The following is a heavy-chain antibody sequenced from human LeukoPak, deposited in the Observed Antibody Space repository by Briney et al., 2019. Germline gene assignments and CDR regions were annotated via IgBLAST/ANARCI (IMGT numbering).Heavy chain of an antibody. Sequence: GGSLRLSCAASGFTFSSYSMNWIRQAPGKGLEWVSYISSSSSYTKYADSVKGRFTISRDNAKNSLYLQMNSLRAEDTAIYYCARDYYDSSGYSLDYWGQGTLVTVSS. D-gene: IGHD3-22*01. CDR1: GFTFSSYS. J-gene: IGHJ4*02. V-gene: IGHV3-21*05. CDR3: ARDYYDSSGYSLDY. CDR2: ISSSSSYT.